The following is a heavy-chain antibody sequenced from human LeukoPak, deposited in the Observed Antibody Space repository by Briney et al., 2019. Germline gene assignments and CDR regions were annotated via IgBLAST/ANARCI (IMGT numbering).Heavy chain of an antibody. CDR2: ISYDGSNK. V-gene: IGHV3-30*14. CDR1: GFTFSSYA. D-gene: IGHD1-26*01. Sequence: GRSLRLSCAASGFTFSSYAMHWVRQAPGKGLEWVAVISYDGSNKYYADSVKGRFTISRENAKNILYLQMNSLRVGDTAVYYCARGSTTVAFEIWGQGTMVSVSS. CDR3: ARGSTTVAFEI. J-gene: IGHJ3*02.